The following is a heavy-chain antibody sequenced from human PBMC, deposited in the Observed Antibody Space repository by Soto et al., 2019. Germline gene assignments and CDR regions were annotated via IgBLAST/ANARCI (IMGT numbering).Heavy chain of an antibody. CDR1: GFSLSTSGVG. CDR2: IYWDDDK. D-gene: IGHD3-10*01. V-gene: IGHV2-5*02. CDR3: AHRAYGSGSEYFDY. J-gene: IGHJ4*02. Sequence: QITLKESGPTLVKPTQTLTLTCTFSGFSLSTSGVGVGWIRQPPGKALEWLALIYWDDDKRYSPSLKSRLTILKDPSNTQVVLTMTNMDPVDTATYYCAHRAYGSGSEYFDYWGQGTLVTVSS.